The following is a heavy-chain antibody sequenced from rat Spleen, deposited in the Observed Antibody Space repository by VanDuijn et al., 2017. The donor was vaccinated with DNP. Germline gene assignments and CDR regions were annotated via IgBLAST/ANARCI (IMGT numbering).Heavy chain of an antibody. V-gene: IGHV5S10*01. CDR3: AKPPD. CDR2: ILYDGSKT. CDR1: GLIFSDQN. Sequence: EVQLVESGGGLVQPGRSLKLSCAASGLIFSDQNMAWVRQAPKKGLEWVATILYDGSKTYYRDSVKGRFTISRDNAKSTLYLQMDSLRSEDTATYYCAKPPDWGQGVMVTVSS. J-gene: IGHJ2*01.